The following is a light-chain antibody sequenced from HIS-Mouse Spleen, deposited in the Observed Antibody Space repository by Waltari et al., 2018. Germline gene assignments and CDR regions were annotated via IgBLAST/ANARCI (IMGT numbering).Light chain of an antibody. CDR2: EGS. J-gene: IGLJ1*01. CDR3: CSYAGSSTYV. Sequence: QSALTQPASVSGSPGQSITISCPGTSSAVGSYNLVSWYQQHPGKAPKLMIYEGSKPPSGVSNRFSGSKSGNTASLTISGLQAEDEADYYCCSYAGSSTYVFGTGTKVTVL. V-gene: IGLV2-23*01. CDR1: SSAVGSYNL.